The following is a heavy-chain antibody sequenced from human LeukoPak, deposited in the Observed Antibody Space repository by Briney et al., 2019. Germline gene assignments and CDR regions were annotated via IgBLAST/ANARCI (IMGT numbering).Heavy chain of an antibody. V-gene: IGHV3-48*01. J-gene: IGHJ6*03. CDR3: ARFLATWDRYYMDV. CDR2: IGGSGSFI. D-gene: IGHD1-26*01. CDR1: GFTFSSYW. Sequence: PGGSLRLSCAASGFTFSSYWMSWVRQAPGKGLEWVSHIGGSGSFIYYADSVKGRFTISRDNAKNSVSLQMNSLRAEDTAVYYCARFLATWDRYYMDVWGKGTTVSVSS.